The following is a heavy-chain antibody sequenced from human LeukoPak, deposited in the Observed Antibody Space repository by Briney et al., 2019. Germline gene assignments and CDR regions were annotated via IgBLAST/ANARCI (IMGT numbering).Heavy chain of an antibody. CDR3: AKDRALRYFDWSFDY. D-gene: IGHD3-9*01. J-gene: IGHJ4*02. CDR1: GFTFSSYE. V-gene: IGHV3-48*03. Sequence: PGGSLRLSCAASGFTFSSYEMDWVRQAPGKGLEWVSYISSSGSTIYYADSVKGRFTISRDNAKNSLYLQMNSLRAEDTAVYYCAKDRALRYFDWSFDYWGQGTLVTVSS. CDR2: ISSSGSTI.